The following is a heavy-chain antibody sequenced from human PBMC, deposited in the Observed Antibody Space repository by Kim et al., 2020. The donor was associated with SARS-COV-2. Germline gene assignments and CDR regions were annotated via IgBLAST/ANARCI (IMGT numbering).Heavy chain of an antibody. CDR1: GFTFSDYS. V-gene: IGHV3-49*04. Sequence: GGSLRLSCTGSGFTFSDYSMTWVRQAPGKGLEWVGFISSNVSGGTTEYAVSVQGRITISRDDYKSFAYLQMHSLKTADTSCYSCTRVRYYDSRGYYFFD. CDR2: ISSNVSGGTT. J-gene: IGHJ4*01. D-gene: IGHD3-22*01. CDR3: TRVRYYDSRGYYFFD.